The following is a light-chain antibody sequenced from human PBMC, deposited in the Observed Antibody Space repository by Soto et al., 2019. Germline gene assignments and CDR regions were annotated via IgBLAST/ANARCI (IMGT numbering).Light chain of an antibody. Sequence: QSALTQPPSASGSLGQSVTISCTGTSSDVGGYNYVSWYQQHPGKASKLMTYEASKRPPALPDRFSGSKAGNTASLIASRLQAEDEADYYCSSYAVSNNSYVFGTGTKVTVL. CDR1: SSDVGGYNY. CDR3: SSYAVSNNSYV. V-gene: IGLV2-8*01. CDR2: EAS. J-gene: IGLJ1*01.